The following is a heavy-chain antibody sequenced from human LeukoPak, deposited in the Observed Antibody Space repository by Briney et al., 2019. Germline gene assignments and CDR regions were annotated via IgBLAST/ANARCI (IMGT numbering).Heavy chain of an antibody. V-gene: IGHV3-23*01. J-gene: IGHJ4*02. Sequence: GGSLRLPCAASGFTFSSYAMSWVRQAPGKGLEWVSAISGSGGSTYYADSVKGRFTISRDNSKNTLYLQMNSLRAEDTAVYYCARQGMVTLFDYWGQGTLVTVSS. D-gene: IGHD5-18*01. CDR1: GFTFSSYA. CDR3: ARQGMVTLFDY. CDR2: ISGSGGST.